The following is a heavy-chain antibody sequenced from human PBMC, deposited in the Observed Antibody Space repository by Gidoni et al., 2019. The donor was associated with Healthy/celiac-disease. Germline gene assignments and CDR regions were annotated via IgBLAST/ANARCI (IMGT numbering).Heavy chain of an antibody. Sequence: EVQLLESGGGLVQPGGSLRLSCAASGFTFSSYAMSWVRQAPGKGLEWVSAISGSGGSTYYADSVKGRFTISRDNSKNTLYLQMNSLRAEDTAVYYCAKDLGFYSSSSGGYFDLWGRGTLVTVSS. D-gene: IGHD6-6*01. J-gene: IGHJ2*01. CDR1: GFTFSSYA. CDR3: AKDLGFYSSSSGGYFDL. V-gene: IGHV3-23*01. CDR2: ISGSGGST.